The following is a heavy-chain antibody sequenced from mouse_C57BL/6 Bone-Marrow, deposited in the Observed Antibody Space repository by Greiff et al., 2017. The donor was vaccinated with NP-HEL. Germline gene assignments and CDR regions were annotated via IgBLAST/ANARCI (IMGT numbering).Heavy chain of an antibody. J-gene: IGHJ3*01. CDR1: GFTFSDYG. V-gene: IGHV5-17*01. CDR2: ISSGSSTI. D-gene: IGHD2-5*01. Sequence: EVKVEESGGGLVKPGGSLKLSCAASGFTFSDYGMHWVRQAPEKGLEWVAYISSGSSTIYYADTVKGRFTISRDNAKNTLFLQMTSLRSEDTAMYYCARRRYSNWFAYWGQGTLVTVSA. CDR3: ARRRYSNWFAY.